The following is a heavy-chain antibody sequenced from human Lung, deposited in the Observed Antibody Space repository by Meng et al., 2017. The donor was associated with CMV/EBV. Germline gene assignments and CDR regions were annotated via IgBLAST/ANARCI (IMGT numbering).Heavy chain of an antibody. CDR1: GFSLNNHG. Sequence: GGSLRLXCAASGFSLNNHGMHWIRQAPGKGLEWLAVLSYDGGDKFYGASVKGRFIVSRDSPRNILYLHMNSLRSEDTAVYFCARDMMLGQAARQTFDVWGQGTRVTVSS. D-gene: IGHD2-15*01. CDR2: LSYDGGDK. J-gene: IGHJ3*01. V-gene: IGHV3-30*03. CDR3: ARDMMLGQAARQTFDV.